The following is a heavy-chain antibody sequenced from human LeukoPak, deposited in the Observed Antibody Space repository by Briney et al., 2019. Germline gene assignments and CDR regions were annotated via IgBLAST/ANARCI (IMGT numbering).Heavy chain of an antibody. D-gene: IGHD3-22*01. CDR3: ASFSDSSGYAYFDY. CDR1: GGTFSSYT. Sequence: SVKVSCKASGGTFSSYTISWVRQAPGQGLAWMGRIIPILGIANYAQKYQGRVTITADNSTSTAYMELSSLRSEDTAVYYCASFSDSSGYAYFDYWGQGTLVTVSS. CDR2: IIPILGIA. J-gene: IGHJ4*02. V-gene: IGHV1-69*02.